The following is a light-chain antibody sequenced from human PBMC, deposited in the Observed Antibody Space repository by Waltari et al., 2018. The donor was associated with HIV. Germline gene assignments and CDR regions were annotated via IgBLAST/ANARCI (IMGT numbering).Light chain of an antibody. V-gene: IGLV1-40*01. CDR2: TNS. Sequence: QSVLTQPPPVSGAPGQRVTIPCTGSSPNIPAGYDVHWYQQLPGTAPKLLIYTNSNRPSGVPDRFSGSKSGTSASLAITGLQADDEAHYYCQSYDSSLSDSVVFGGGTTLTVL. CDR3: QSYDSSLSDSVV. CDR1: SPNIPAGYD. J-gene: IGLJ2*01.